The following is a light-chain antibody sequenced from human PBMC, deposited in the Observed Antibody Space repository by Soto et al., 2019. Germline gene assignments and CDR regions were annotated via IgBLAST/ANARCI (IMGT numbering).Light chain of an antibody. CDR2: DAS. CDR3: QQYDNLPIT. J-gene: IGKJ5*01. Sequence: DIQMTQSPCSLSVSVGDRATITCRASQDISNYLNWYQQKPGKAPKLLIYDASNLETGVPSRFSGSGSGTDFTFTISSLQPEDIATYYCQQYDNLPITFGQGTRLEIK. CDR1: QDISNY. V-gene: IGKV1-33*01.